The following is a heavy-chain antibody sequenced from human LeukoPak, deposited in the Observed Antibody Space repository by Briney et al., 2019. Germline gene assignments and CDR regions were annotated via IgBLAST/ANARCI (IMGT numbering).Heavy chain of an antibody. CDR2: ISAYNGNT. V-gene: IGHV1-18*01. CDR1: GGTFSSYA. D-gene: IGHD1-26*01. CDR3: ARALGGGRELRPLDAFDI. J-gene: IGHJ3*02. Sequence: ASVKVSCKASGGTFSSYAISWVRQAPGQGLEWMGWISAYNGNTNYAQKLQGRVTMTRDTSTSTVYMELSSLRSEDTAVYYCARALGGGRELRPLDAFDIWGQGTMVAVSS.